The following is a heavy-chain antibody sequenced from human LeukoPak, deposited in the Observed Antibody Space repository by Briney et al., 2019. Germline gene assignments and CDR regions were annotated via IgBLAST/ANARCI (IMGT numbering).Heavy chain of an antibody. CDR1: GFTFSSYA. V-gene: IGHV3-23*01. Sequence: GGSLRLSCAASGFTFSSYAMSWVRQAEGKGLEWVSAITGSGGSPSYPAPLKARFTISRDNSKTPLYLQMNTLRPEDPAVYYCAKDGWVRGVIPYYFDYWGQGTLVTVSS. D-gene: IGHD3-10*01. J-gene: IGHJ4*02. CDR2: ITGSGGSP. CDR3: AKDGWVRGVIPYYFDY.